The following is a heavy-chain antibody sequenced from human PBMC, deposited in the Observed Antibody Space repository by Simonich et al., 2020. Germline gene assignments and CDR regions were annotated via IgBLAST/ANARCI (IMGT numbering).Heavy chain of an antibody. Sequence: QVQLVQSGAEVKKPGASVKVSCKASGYTFTSYGISWVGQAPGQGLEWMGRISAANGNTNYAQKLQGRVTMTTDTSTSTAYMELRSLRSDDTAVYYCARASRGTWWYYYFDYWGQGTLVTVSS. CDR3: ARASRGTWWYYYFDY. V-gene: IGHV1-18*01. CDR1: GYTFTSYG. D-gene: IGHD2-15*01. CDR2: ISAANGNT. J-gene: IGHJ4*02.